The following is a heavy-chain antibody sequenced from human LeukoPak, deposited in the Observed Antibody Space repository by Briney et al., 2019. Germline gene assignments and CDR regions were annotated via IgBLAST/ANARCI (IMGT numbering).Heavy chain of an antibody. CDR1: GGSVTGYY. Sequence: SESLSLTCTVSGGSVTGYYWTWIRRTPGKGLEWIWYIYYSGDTNYNPSLKSRVTISVDTYKNQFSLKLSSVTAADTALYYCARGLPGYSGGDDAFDIWGQGTGVIVS. D-gene: IGHD6-19*01. CDR2: IYYSGDT. V-gene: IGHV4-59*02. CDR3: ARGLPGYSGGDDAFDI. J-gene: IGHJ3*02.